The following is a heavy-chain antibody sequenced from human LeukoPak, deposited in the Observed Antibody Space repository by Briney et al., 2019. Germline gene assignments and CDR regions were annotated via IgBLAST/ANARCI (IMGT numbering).Heavy chain of an antibody. D-gene: IGHD2-15*01. CDR1: GGSFSGYY. Sequence: SETLSLTCAVYGGSFSGYYWGWIRQPPGKGLEWIGEINHSGSTNYNPSLKSRVTISVDTSKNQFSLKLSSVTAADTAVYYCAREVWDIYWFDPWGQGTLVTVSS. CDR2: INHSGST. CDR3: AREVWDIYWFDP. J-gene: IGHJ5*02. V-gene: IGHV4-34*01.